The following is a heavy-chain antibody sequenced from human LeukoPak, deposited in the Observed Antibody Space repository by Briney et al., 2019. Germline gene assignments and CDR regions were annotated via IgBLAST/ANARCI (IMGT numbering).Heavy chain of an antibody. CDR1: GFTLSDYY. D-gene: IGHD6-19*01. CDR3: AKDWGLSSGWPHPSGSFDP. Sequence: PGGSLRLSCAASGFTLSDYYMSWIRQAPGKGLEWVSYISSSGSTYYADSVKGRFTISRDNSKNTLYLQMNSLRAEDTAVYYCAKDWGLSSGWPHPSGSFDPWGQGTLVTVSS. J-gene: IGHJ5*02. CDR2: ISSSGST. V-gene: IGHV3-11*01.